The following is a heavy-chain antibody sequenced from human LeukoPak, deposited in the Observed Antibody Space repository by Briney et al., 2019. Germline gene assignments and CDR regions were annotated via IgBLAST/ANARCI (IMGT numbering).Heavy chain of an antibody. J-gene: IGHJ4*02. CDR1: GYSFTSYY. CDR3: ARDVAVAGTHFTYFDY. CDR2: INPNSGGT. V-gene: IGHV1-2*02. Sequence: ASVTVSCTASGYSFTSYYMRWVRQAPGQGLEWMGWINPNSGGTNYAQKFQGRVTMTRDTSISTAYMELSRLRSDDTAVYYCARDVAVAGTHFTYFDYWGQGTLVTVSS. D-gene: IGHD6-19*01.